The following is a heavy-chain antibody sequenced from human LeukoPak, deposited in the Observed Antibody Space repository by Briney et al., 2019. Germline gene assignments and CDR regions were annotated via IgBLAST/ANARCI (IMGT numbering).Heavy chain of an antibody. CDR3: ARDPGDFWSGYYHHDAFDI. CDR2: INPNSGGT. Sequence: ASVKVSCKASGYTFTSYGISWVRQAPGQGLEWMGWINPNSGGTNYAQKFQGRVTMTRDTSISTAYMELSRLRSDDTAVYYCARDPGDFWSGYYHHDAFDIWGQGTMVTVS. CDR1: GYTFTSYG. D-gene: IGHD3-3*01. J-gene: IGHJ3*02. V-gene: IGHV1-2*02.